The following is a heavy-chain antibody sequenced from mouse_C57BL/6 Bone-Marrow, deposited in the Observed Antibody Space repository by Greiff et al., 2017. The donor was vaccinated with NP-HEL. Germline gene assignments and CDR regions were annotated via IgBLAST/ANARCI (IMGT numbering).Heavy chain of an antibody. Sequence: VQRMQPGAEFVKPGASVKISCKASGYTFTSYGITWVKQRPGQGLEWIGDIYRGSGTINYNETFKSRVTLTVDQSSSTVYMQLNSLTSEDSAVYYCARELMTTVDYAMDYWGQGTSVTVSS. CDR2: IYRGSGTI. CDR1: GYTFTSYG. CDR3: ARELMTTVDYAMDY. J-gene: IGHJ4*01. V-gene: IGHV1-55*01. D-gene: IGHD1-1*01.